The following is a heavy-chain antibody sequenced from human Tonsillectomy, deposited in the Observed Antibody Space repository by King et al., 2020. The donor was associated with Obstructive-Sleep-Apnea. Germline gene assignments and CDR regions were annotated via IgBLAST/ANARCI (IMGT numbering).Heavy chain of an antibody. D-gene: IGHD3-10*01. Sequence: QLQESGPGLVKPSETLSLTCTVSGGSISSYYWSWIRQPPGKGLEWIGYIYYSGSTNYNPSLKSRVTISVDTSKNQFSLKLSSVTAADTAVYYCARHITMVRGAPYYFDYWGQGTLVTVSS. CDR1: GGSISSYY. CDR3: ARHITMVRGAPYYFDY. V-gene: IGHV4-59*08. CDR2: IYYSGST. J-gene: IGHJ4*02.